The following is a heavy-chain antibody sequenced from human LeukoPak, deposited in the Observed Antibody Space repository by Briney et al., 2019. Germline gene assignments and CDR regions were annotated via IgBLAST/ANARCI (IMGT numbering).Heavy chain of an antibody. D-gene: IGHD2-15*01. CDR2: INHSGST. Sequence: SETLSLTCAVYGGSFSGYYWSWIRQPPGKGLEWIGEINHSGSTNYNPTLKSRVTISVDTSKNQFSLKLSSVSAADTAVYYCARNLGYCSGGSCSGRRYYYYYMDVWGKGTTVTVSS. CDR3: ARNLGYCSGGSCSGRRYYYYYMDV. V-gene: IGHV4-34*01. CDR1: GGSFSGYY. J-gene: IGHJ6*03.